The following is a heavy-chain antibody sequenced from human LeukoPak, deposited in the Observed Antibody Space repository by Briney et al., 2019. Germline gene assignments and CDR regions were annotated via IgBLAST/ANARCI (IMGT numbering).Heavy chain of an antibody. CDR1: GYSFTSYW. CDR2: IYPGDSDT. Sequence: GESLKISCKGSGYSFTSYWIGWVRQMPGKGLEWMGIIYPGDSDTRYSPSFQGQVTISADKSISTAYLQWGSLKASDTAMYYCARLRLAGAIGPEGFDYWGQGTLVTVSS. CDR3: ARLRLAGAIGPEGFDY. V-gene: IGHV5-51*01. J-gene: IGHJ4*02. D-gene: IGHD1-14*01.